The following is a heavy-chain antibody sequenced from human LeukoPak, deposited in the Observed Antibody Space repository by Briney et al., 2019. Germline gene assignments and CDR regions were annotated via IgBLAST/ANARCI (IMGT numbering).Heavy chain of an antibody. J-gene: IGHJ4*02. D-gene: IGHD5-24*01. CDR2: ISWNSGSI. Sequence: GGSLRLSCAASGFTFDDYAMHWVRQAPGKGLEGVSGISWNSGSIGYADSVKGRFTISRDNAKNSLYLQMNSLRAEDTALYYCAKDGYNSAYFDYWGQGTLVTVSS. V-gene: IGHV3-9*01. CDR3: AKDGYNSAYFDY. CDR1: GFTFDDYA.